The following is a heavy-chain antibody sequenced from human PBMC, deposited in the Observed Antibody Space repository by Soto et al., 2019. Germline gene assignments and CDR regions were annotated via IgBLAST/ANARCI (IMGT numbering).Heavy chain of an antibody. CDR2: ISYDGSNK. Sequence: QVQLVESGGGVVQPGRSLRLSCAASGITFSSYSMNWVRQAPGKGLEWVAVISYDGSNKYYADSVKGRFTISRDNSKNALYLQMNSLRAEDTALYYCALRGQSDDAFDIWGQRTMVAVSS. J-gene: IGHJ3*02. D-gene: IGHD2-21*01. CDR3: ALRGQSDDAFDI. V-gene: IGHV3-30-3*01. CDR1: GITFSSYS.